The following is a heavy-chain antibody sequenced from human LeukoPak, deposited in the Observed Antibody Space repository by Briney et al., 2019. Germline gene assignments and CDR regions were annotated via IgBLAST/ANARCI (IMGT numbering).Heavy chain of an antibody. V-gene: IGHV3-23*01. J-gene: IGHJ4*02. CDR1: GFTFSSYA. CDR3: ATRMWNYDSSGYDY. D-gene: IGHD3-22*01. Sequence: GGSLRLSCAASGFTFSSYAMSWVRQAPGKGLEWVSAISGSGGSTYYADSVKGRFTISRDNSKNTLYLQMNSLRAEDTAVYYCATRMWNYDSSGYDYWGQGTLVTVSS. CDR2: ISGSGGST.